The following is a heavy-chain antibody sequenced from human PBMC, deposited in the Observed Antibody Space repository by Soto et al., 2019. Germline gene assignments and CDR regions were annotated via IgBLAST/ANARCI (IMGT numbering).Heavy chain of an antibody. CDR1: GGTFSSYA. CDR2: IIPIFGTA. Sequence: VASVKVSCKASGGTFSSYAISWVRQAPGQGLEWMGGIIPIFGTANYAQKFQGRVTITADESTSTAYMELSSLRSEDTAVYYCARSDYYYDSSGYFGRSLAFDIWGQGTMVTVSS. CDR3: ARSDYYYDSSGYFGRSLAFDI. V-gene: IGHV1-69*13. J-gene: IGHJ3*02. D-gene: IGHD3-22*01.